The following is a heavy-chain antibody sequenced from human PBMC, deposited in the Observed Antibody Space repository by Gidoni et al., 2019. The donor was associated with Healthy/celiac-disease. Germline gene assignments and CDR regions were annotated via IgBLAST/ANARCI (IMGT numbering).Heavy chain of an antibody. J-gene: IGHJ4*02. CDR3: ARSYYYDSSGSFDY. Sequence: VQLVESGGGVVHPGRSLRLSCSASGFTFSSYAMHWVRQAPGKGLEWVAVISYDGSNKYYADSVKGRFTISRDNSKNTLYLQMNSLRAEDTAVYYCARSYYYDSSGSFDYWGQGTLVTVSS. CDR2: ISYDGSNK. CDR1: GFTFSSYA. D-gene: IGHD3-22*01. V-gene: IGHV3-30-3*01.